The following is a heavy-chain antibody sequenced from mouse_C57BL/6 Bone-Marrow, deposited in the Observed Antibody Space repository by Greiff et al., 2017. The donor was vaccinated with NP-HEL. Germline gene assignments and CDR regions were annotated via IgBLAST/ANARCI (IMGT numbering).Heavy chain of an antibody. CDR1: GFNIKDYY. CDR3: ARLSTTVVASNYFDY. Sequence: EVNVVESGAELVKPGASVKLSCTASGFNIKDYYMHWVKQRTEQGLEWIGRIDPEDGETKYAPKFQGKATITADTSSNTAYLQLSSLTSEDTAVYYCARLSTTVVASNYFDYWGQGTTLTVSS. D-gene: IGHD1-1*01. CDR2: IDPEDGET. J-gene: IGHJ2*01. V-gene: IGHV14-2*01.